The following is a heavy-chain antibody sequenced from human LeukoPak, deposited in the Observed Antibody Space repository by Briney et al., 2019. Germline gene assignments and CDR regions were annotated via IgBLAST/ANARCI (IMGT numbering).Heavy chain of an antibody. CDR1: GFTFSGSG. V-gene: IGHV3-30*02. Sequence: GGALRLSCAASGFTFSGSGMHWVRQAPGKGLEWVAFIRYHGRDKFYADSGKGRFTISRDNSKNTLYLQMNSLRPEDTSVYYCARSPPSWYFDYWGQGTLVTVSS. CDR3: ARSPPSWYFDY. D-gene: IGHD2-2*01. CDR2: IRYHGRDK. J-gene: IGHJ4*02.